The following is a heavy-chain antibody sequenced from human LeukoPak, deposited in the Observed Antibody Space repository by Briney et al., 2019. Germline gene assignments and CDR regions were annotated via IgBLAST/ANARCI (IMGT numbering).Heavy chain of an antibody. V-gene: IGHV3-15*01. Sequence: GGSLSLPHAACGLNFHNEWIRGVRQAPGKGLEWVGRIKNKADGGTTDYAAPVKGRFTISRDDSKNTLFLQMNSLKTEGTAMYYCTTYAGNFLDFCLQGTVVTVSS. CDR1: GLNFHNEW. J-gene: IGHJ4*02. CDR2: IKNKADGGTT. D-gene: IGHD4-23*01. CDR3: TTYAGNFLDF.